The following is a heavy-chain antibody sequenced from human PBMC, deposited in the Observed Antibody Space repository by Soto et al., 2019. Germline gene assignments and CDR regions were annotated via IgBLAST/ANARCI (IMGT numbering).Heavy chain of an antibody. CDR2: ISAYNGNT. D-gene: IGHD5-12*01. CDR3: ARDYSGYDLSKNYYYYYGMDV. Sequence: ASLNVYCKSSGYTFTSDCSSWVRQAPGQGLEWMGWISAYNGNTNYAQKLQGRVTMTTDTSTSTAYMELRSLRSDDTAVYYCARDYSGYDLSKNYYYYYGMDVWGQGTTVTVSS. CDR1: GYTFTSDC. V-gene: IGHV1-18*01. J-gene: IGHJ6*02.